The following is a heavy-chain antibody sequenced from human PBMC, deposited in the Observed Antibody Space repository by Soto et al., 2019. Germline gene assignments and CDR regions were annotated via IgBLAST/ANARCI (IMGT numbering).Heavy chain of an antibody. CDR2: TSAYNGNT. D-gene: IGHD3-22*01. CDR1: GYAFTNYG. V-gene: IGHV1-18*01. Sequence: QVHLVQSGGEVRRPRAVVKVSCKTSGYAFTNYGISWVRQASGRGIEWLGWTSAYNGNTNYAQKFQDRVTMTTDTSMSTVYMELRSLRSDDTDVYYCARDYYNRAKFDYWGQGALVTVSS. J-gene: IGHJ4*02. CDR3: ARDYYNRAKFDY.